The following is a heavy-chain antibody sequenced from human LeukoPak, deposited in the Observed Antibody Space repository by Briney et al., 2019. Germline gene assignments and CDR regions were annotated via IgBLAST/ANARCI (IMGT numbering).Heavy chain of an antibody. V-gene: IGHV3-66*01. CDR2: IYSGGST. CDR1: GFTVSSNY. Sequence: GGSLRLSCAASGFTVSSNYMSWVRQAPGKGLEWVSVIYSGGSTYYADSVKGRFTISRDNSKNTLYLQMNSLRAEDTAVYYCARARDYGTYFDYWGQGTLVTVSS. J-gene: IGHJ4*02. D-gene: IGHD4-17*01. CDR3: ARARDYGTYFDY.